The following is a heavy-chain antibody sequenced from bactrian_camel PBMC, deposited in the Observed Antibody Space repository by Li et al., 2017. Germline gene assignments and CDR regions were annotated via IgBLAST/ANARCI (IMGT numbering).Heavy chain of an antibody. D-gene: IGHD1*01. Sequence: HVQLVESGGGLVQPGGSLRLSCAASGYTYTNGCVGWIRQAPEKEREGVASICTDGSIQYADSVQGRFTISRDNAKNTVYLLMNSLKPEDTAVYYCVKPNPDARGGFDHWGQGTQVTVS. CDR2: ICTDGSI. J-gene: IGHJ4*01. CDR1: GYTYTNGC. V-gene: IGHV3S60*01. CDR3: VKPNPDARGGFDH.